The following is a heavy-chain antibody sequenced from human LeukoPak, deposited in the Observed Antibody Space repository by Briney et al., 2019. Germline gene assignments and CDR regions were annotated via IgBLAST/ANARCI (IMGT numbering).Heavy chain of an antibody. D-gene: IGHD3-10*01. J-gene: IGHJ5*02. V-gene: IGHV3-30-3*01. CDR2: ISLDGSTE. CDR3: MRDYMGWFDP. Sequence: GRSLRLSCVASGFSLSNFQMYWVRQAPGKGLEWVSIISLDGSTEFYADSVKGRFTISRDTASNTMHLEMNNLRIEDTAVYYCMRDYMGWFDPWGQGSLVTVSS. CDR1: GFSLSNFQ.